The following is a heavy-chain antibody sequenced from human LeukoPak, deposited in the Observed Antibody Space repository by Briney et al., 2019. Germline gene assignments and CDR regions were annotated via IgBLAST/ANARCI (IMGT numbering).Heavy chain of an antibody. J-gene: IGHJ5*02. V-gene: IGHV4-34*01. CDR3: AKGLQLGWFDP. CDR1: GGSFSGYY. Sequence: PSETLSLTCAVYGGSFSGYYWRWFRQPPGKGLEWIGEINHSGSTNYNPSLKSRVTISVDTSKNQFSLKLSSVTAADTAVYYCAKGLQLGWFDPWGQGTLVTVSS. D-gene: IGHD5-24*01. CDR2: INHSGST.